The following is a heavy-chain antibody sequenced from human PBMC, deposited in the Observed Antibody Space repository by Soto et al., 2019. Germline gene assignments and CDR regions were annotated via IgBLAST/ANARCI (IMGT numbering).Heavy chain of an antibody. Sequence: QVQLVESGGGVVQPGRSLRLSCAASGFTFSSYGMHWVRQAPGKGLEWVAVISYDGSNKYYADSVKGRFTISRDNSKNTLYLQMNSLRAEDTAVYYCAKDLKVAGIDWEYYYYGMDVWGQGTTVTVSS. D-gene: IGHD6-19*01. J-gene: IGHJ6*02. CDR2: ISYDGSNK. CDR3: AKDLKVAGIDWEYYYYGMDV. V-gene: IGHV3-30*18. CDR1: GFTFSSYG.